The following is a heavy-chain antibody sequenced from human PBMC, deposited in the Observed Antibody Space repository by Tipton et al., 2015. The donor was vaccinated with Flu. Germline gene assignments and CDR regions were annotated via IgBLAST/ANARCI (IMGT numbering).Heavy chain of an antibody. CDR2: IYPGDSDT. CDR1: GYSFTSYW. Sequence: QSGPEVKKPGESLKISCKCSGYSFTSYWIGWERQMPGKGLEWMGIIYPGDSDTRYSPSFQGQVTISADKSISTAYLLWSSLKASDTAMYYCARRVTRYCSGGSCSDYFDYWGKGTLVTVSS. D-gene: IGHD2-15*01. J-gene: IGHJ4*02. CDR3: ARRVTRYCSGGSCSDYFDY. V-gene: IGHV5-51*03.